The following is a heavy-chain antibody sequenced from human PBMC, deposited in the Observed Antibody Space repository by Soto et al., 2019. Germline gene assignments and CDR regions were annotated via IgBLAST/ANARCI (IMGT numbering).Heavy chain of an antibody. CDR2: IIPIFGTA. J-gene: IGHJ6*02. V-gene: IGHV1-69*13. Sequence: SVKVSCKASGGTFSSYAISWVRQAPGQGLEWMGGIIPIFGTANYAQKFQGRVTITADESTSTAYMELSSLRSEDTAVYYCARAMLVPAAYYYYGMDVWGQGTTVTVSS. D-gene: IGHD2-2*01. CDR3: ARAMLVPAAYYYYGMDV. CDR1: GGTFSSYA.